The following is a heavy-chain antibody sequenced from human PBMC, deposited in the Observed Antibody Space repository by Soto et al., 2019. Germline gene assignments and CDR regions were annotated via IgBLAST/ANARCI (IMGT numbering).Heavy chain of an antibody. J-gene: IGHJ5*01. D-gene: IGHD5-18*01. V-gene: IGHV4-34*01. Sequence: QVPLQQWGAGLLKPSETLSLTCSVYGASFSGYYWSWIRQPPGKGLERIGETNHSGSTNYNPSLKSRVTISVDPSKNQFSLKVSSVTAADRAVYYCATRRGYSYGLNWFDPWGQGTVVTVSS. CDR1: GASFSGYY. CDR2: TNHSGST. CDR3: ATRRGYSYGLNWFDP.